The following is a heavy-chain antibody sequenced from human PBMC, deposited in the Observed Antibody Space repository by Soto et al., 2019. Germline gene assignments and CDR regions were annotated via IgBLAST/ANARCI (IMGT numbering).Heavy chain of an antibody. CDR3: ARRDNYGDYVDY. Sequence: SVTLSLTCALYSGSFDGYYLGWIRQPPGKGVEWIGSIYYSGSTYYNPSLKSRVTISVDTSKNQFSLKLSSVTAADTAVYYCARRDNYGDYVDYWGQGTLVTVSS. J-gene: IGHJ4*02. V-gene: IGHV4-39*01. CDR2: IYYSGST. CDR1: SGSFDGYY. D-gene: IGHD4-17*01.